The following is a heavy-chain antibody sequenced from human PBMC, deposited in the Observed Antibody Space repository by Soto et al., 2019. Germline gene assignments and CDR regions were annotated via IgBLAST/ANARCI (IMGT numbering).Heavy chain of an antibody. Sequence: QVQLQQWGAGLLKPSETLSLTCAVYGGSFSDYYWSWIRQPPGKGLEWIAEITLSRSTNYNPSLKSRVTISVDTSKNPFSLRLSSVTAADTAVYYCARDNRSGWSFGPGFEIWGQGTMVTVSS. D-gene: IGHD6-19*01. CDR3: ARDNRSGWSFGPGFEI. J-gene: IGHJ3*02. V-gene: IGHV4-34*01. CDR2: ITLSRST. CDR1: GGSFSDYY.